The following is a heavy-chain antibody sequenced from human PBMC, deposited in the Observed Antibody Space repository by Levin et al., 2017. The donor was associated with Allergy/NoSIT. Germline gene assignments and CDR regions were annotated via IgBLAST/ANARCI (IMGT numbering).Heavy chain of an antibody. CDR3: ARNDYGDYLQNFDY. D-gene: IGHD4-17*01. J-gene: IGHJ4*02. CDR1: GYTFTDHY. V-gene: IGHV1-2*02. CDR2: VNCNSGDT. Sequence: ASVKVSCEAAGYTFTDHYIHWVRQAPGQGLEWMGWVNCNSGDTHYAQKFQDRVTMTRDTSITSAYIEVSSLRFDDTALYFCARNDYGDYLQNFDYWGQGTLVTVSS.